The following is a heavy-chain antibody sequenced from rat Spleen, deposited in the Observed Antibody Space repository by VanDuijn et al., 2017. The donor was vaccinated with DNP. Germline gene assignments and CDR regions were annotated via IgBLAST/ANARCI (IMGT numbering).Heavy chain of an antibody. CDR2: IWTGGSA. J-gene: IGHJ2*01. CDR3: VRGDYDGSYYSYYFDY. CDR1: GLSLTSFH. D-gene: IGHD1-12*02. Sequence: QVQLKESGPGLVQPSQTLSLTCTVSGLSLTSFHIHWVRQPSGKGLEWMGLIWTGGSAEYNSALKSRLSITRDTSKSQVFLKMNSLQTEDTATYYCVRGDYDGSYYSYYFDYWGQGVMVTVSS. V-gene: IGHV2-30*01.